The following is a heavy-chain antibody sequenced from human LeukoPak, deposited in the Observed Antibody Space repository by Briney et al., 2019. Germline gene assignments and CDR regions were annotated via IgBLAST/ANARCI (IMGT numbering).Heavy chain of an antibody. CDR1: GGTFSSYA. D-gene: IGHD6-19*01. J-gene: IGHJ6*03. CDR2: IIPIFGTA. CDR3: ARNPRGAVAGYYYMDV. Sequence: SVKVSCKASGGTFSSYAIGWVRQAPGQGLEWMGGIIPIFGTANYAQKFQGRVTITTDESTSTAYMELSSLRSEDTAVYYCARNPRGAVAGYYYMDVWGKGTAVTVSS. V-gene: IGHV1-69*05.